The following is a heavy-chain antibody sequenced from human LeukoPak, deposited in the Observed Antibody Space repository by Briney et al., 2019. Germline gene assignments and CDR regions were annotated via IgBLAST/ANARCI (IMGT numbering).Heavy chain of an antibody. CDR1: GYTFTSYG. V-gene: IGHV1-18*01. CDR2: ISAYNGNT. J-gene: IGHJ4*02. CDR3: AREDPTDYSSLSRPPPY. D-gene: IGHD6-6*01. Sequence: ASVKVSCKASGYTFTSYGISWVRQAPGQGLEWMGWISAYNGNTNYAQKLQGRVTMTTDTSTSTAYMELRSLRSDDTAVHYCAREDPTDYSSLSRPPPYWGQGTLVTVSS.